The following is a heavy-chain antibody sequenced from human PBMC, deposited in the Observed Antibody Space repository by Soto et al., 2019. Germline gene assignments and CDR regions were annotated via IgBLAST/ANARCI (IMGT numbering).Heavy chain of an antibody. CDR1: GYTFTSYG. CDR3: ARDPVGGNWFDP. J-gene: IGHJ5*02. V-gene: IGHV1-18*01. D-gene: IGHD1-26*01. Sequence: QVQLVQSGAEVKKPGASVKVSCKASGYTFTSYGISWVRQAPGQGLEWMGWINPYNGNTKYAQKPQGRVTMTTDTSTSTAYMELRSLRSEAAAVDYCARDPVGGNWFDPWGQGTAGTVSS. CDR2: INPYNGNT.